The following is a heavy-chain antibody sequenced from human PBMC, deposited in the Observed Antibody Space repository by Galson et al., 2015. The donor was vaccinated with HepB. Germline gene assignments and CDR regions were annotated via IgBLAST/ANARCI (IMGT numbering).Heavy chain of an antibody. CDR2: IRYDGSNK. J-gene: IGHJ6*02. D-gene: IGHD5-18*01. Sequence: SLRLSCAASGFTFSSYGMHWVRQAPGKGLEWVAFIRYDGSNKYYADSVKGRFTISRDNSKNTLYLQMNSLRAEDTAVYYCAKDPLYGYSRRADVYYYYGMDVWGQGTTVTVSS. V-gene: IGHV3-30*02. CDR3: AKDPLYGYSRRADVYYYYGMDV. CDR1: GFTFSSYG.